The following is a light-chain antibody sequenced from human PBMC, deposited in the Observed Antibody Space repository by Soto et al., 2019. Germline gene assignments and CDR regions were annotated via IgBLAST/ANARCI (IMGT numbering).Light chain of an antibody. CDR2: DVS. V-gene: IGLV2-14*01. J-gene: IGLJ2*01. CDR3: SSYTSASAPLV. CDR1: GSDVGGYNY. Sequence: QSALTQPASVSGSPGQSITISCTGTGSDVGGYNYVSWYQQHPGKAPKVMIYDVSNRPSGVSNRFSGSKSGNTAFLTISGLQAEDEADYCCSSYTSASAPLVFGGGTKLTVL.